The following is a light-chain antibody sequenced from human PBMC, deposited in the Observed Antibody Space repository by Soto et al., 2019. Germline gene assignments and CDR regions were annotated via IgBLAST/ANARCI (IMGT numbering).Light chain of an antibody. CDR3: QQRINWPLT. V-gene: IGKV3-11*01. J-gene: IGKJ4*01. CDR2: DVS. Sequence: EIILTQSPATLSLSPGERATLSCRASQSVTTFLAWYQQIPGQSPRLLVYDVSKRATGIPARFSGSGSGTDFTLNISRLEPEDFAVYYCQQRINWPLTFGGGTKVEIK. CDR1: QSVTTF.